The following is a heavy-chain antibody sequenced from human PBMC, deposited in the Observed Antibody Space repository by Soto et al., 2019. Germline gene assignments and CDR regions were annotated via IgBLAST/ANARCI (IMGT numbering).Heavy chain of an antibody. CDR3: ARVLSWFDP. J-gene: IGHJ5*02. CDR2: IYYSGST. V-gene: IGHV4-31*03. D-gene: IGHD3-9*01. CDR1: NGSISSGGHY. Sequence: PSETLSLTCTVSNGSISSGGHYWSWTRQHPGNGLEWIGYIYYSGSTYYNPSLKSRVTISVDTSKNQFSLKLSSVTAADTAVYYCARVLSWFDPWGQGTLVTVSS.